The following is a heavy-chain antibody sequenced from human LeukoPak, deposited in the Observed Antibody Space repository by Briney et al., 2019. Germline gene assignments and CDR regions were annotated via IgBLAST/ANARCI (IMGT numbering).Heavy chain of an antibody. CDR3: ARAYTYYYDSSGYYTDY. CDR2: ISAYNGNT. D-gene: IGHD3-22*01. V-gene: IGHV1-18*01. J-gene: IGHJ4*02. Sequence: GASVKVSCKASGYTFTSYGISWVRQAPGQGLEWMGWISAYNGNTNYAQKLQGRVTMTTDTSTSTAYMGLRSLRSDDTAVYYCARAYTYYYDSSGYYTDYWGQGTLVTVSS. CDR1: GYTFTSYG.